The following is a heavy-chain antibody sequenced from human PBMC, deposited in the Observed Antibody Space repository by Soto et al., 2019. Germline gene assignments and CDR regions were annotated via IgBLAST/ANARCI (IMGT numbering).Heavy chain of an antibody. CDR1: GASISSDDYY. Sequence: QVQLQESGPGLVKPSQTLSLTCSISGASISSDDYYWSWFRQPPGKGLEWIGSISYSGSTYYNPSLKSRITISVDTSKTQFSLILSSVTAADTAVFYCAREVNNYYGMDVWGQGTTVTVSS. V-gene: IGHV4-30-4*01. CDR2: ISYSGST. J-gene: IGHJ6*02. CDR3: AREVNNYYGMDV.